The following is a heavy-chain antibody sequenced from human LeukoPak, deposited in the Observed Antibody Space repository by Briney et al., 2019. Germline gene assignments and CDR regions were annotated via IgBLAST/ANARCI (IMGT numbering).Heavy chain of an antibody. CDR3: ATVTGYSSGSFDY. Sequence: ASVKVSCRVSGYTLTELSMHWVRQAPGKGLEWMGGFDPEDGETIYAQKFQGRVTMTEDTSTDTAYMELSSLRSEDTAVYYCATVTGYSSGSFDYWGQGTLVTVSS. CDR2: FDPEDGET. V-gene: IGHV1-24*01. CDR1: GYTLTELS. D-gene: IGHD6-19*01. J-gene: IGHJ4*02.